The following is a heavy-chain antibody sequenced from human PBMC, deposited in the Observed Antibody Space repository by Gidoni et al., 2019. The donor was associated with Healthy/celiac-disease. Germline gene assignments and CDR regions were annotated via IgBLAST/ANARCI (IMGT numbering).Heavy chain of an antibody. CDR2: SNHSGST. V-gene: IGHV4-34*01. CDR3: ARAAGDIVVVPAGCDY. D-gene: IGHD2-2*01. Sequence: QVQLQQWGAGLLKPSETLSLTSAVYGGSFIGYYWSWIRQPPGTGLEWIGESNHSGSTNYNPSLKSRVTISVDTSKNQFSLKLSSVTAADTAVYYCARAAGDIVVVPAGCDYWGQGTLVTVSS. J-gene: IGHJ4*02. CDR1: GGSFIGYY.